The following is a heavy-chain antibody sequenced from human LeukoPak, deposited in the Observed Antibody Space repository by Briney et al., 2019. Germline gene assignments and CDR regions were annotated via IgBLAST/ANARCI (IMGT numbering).Heavy chain of an antibody. CDR2: IGTAGDT. D-gene: IGHD3-3*01. Sequence: GGSLRLSCAASGFTFSSYDMPWVRQATGKGLEWVSAIGTAGDTYYPGSVKGRFTISRENAKNSLYLQMNSLRAGDTAAYYCARTSYDFWSGYYLPYDAFDIWGQGTMVTVSS. CDR3: ARTSYDFWSGYYLPYDAFDI. CDR1: GFTFSSYD. V-gene: IGHV3-13*01. J-gene: IGHJ3*02.